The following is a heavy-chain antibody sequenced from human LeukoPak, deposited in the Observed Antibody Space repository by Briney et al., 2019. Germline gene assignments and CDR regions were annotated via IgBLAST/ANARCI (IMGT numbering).Heavy chain of an antibody. CDR3: ARETYGSYYLDY. J-gene: IGHJ4*02. D-gene: IGHD1-26*01. Sequence: SQTLSLTCTVSGGSISSGGYYWSWIRQHPGKGLEWIGRIYTSGSTNFNPSLKSRVTMSVDTSKNQFSLRLSSVTAADTAVYYCARETYGSYYLDYWGQGTLVTVSS. V-gene: IGHV4-61*02. CDR1: GGSISSGGYY. CDR2: IYTSGST.